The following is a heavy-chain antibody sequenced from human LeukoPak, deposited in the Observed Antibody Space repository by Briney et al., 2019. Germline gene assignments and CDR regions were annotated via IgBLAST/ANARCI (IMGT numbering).Heavy chain of an antibody. CDR1: GFTFSSYW. V-gene: IGHV3-74*01. J-gene: IGHJ4*02. CDR2: INSDGSST. CDR3: ARGYSSGYRIDY. Sequence: GGSLRLSCAASGFTFSSYWMHWVRQAPGKGLVWVSRINSDGSSTTYADSVKGRFTISRDNAKSTLYLQMNSLRAEDTAVYYCARGYSSGYRIDYWGQGTLVTVSS. D-gene: IGHD5-18*01.